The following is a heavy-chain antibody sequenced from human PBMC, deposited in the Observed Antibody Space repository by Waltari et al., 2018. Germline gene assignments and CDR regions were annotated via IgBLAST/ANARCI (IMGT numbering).Heavy chain of an antibody. D-gene: IGHD3-22*01. CDR2: VYYSGGT. CDR3: ARLAYYDSSAYPYDY. Sequence: QLQLQESGPGLVQPSETLSLTCTVSDDSIRSANYYWGWIRQPPGKGLEWIGSVYYSGGTDYNPSLKCRVTISIDRSKKQFSLKLRSVSAADTAVYYCARLAYYDSSAYPYDYWGQGTLVTVSS. V-gene: IGHV4-39*01. CDR1: DDSIRSANYY. J-gene: IGHJ4*02.